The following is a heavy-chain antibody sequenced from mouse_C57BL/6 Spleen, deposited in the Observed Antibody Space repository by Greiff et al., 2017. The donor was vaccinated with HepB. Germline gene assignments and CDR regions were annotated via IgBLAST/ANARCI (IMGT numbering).Heavy chain of an antibody. D-gene: IGHD1-1*01. Sequence: VQLQQSGAELVRPGASVTLSCKASGYTFTDYEMHWVKQTPVHGLEWIGAIDPETGGTAYNQKFKGKAILTADKSSSTAYMELRSLTSEDSAVYYCTRDYGSSYAMDYWGQGTSVTVSS. J-gene: IGHJ4*01. CDR2: IDPETGGT. V-gene: IGHV1-15*01. CDR1: GYTFTDYE. CDR3: TRDYGSSYAMDY.